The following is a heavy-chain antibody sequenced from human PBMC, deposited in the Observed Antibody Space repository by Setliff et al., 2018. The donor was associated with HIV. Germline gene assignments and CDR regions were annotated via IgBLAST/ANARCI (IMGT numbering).Heavy chain of an antibody. Sequence: ASVKVSCKVSGYTHTELSIHWVRQAPGKGLEWMGGFDPEDVETVYAQKFQGRVTMTEDTSTSTAYMGLRSLRSEDTAVYYCARGVYSGYEPWGQGTLVTVSS. V-gene: IGHV1-24*01. CDR2: FDPEDVET. D-gene: IGHD5-12*01. CDR1: GYTHTELS. CDR3: ARGVYSGYEP. J-gene: IGHJ5*02.